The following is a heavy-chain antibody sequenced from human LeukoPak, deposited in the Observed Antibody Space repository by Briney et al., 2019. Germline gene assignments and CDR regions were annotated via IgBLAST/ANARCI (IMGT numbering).Heavy chain of an antibody. J-gene: IGHJ4*02. V-gene: IGHV3-21*01. CDR1: GFTFSNAW. Sequence: GGSLRLSCAASGFTFSNAWMNWVRQAPGKGLEWVSAITSTSNHINDADSVKGRFTISRDSANNSLYLQMNSLRAEDTAVYYCARVYSANGYGSGYYDYWGQGTLVTVSS. CDR3: ARVYSANGYGSGYYDY. D-gene: IGHD3-10*01. CDR2: ITSTSNHI.